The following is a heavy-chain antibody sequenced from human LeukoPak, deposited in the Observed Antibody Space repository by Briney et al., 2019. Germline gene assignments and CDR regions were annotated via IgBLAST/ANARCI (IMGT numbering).Heavy chain of an antibody. J-gene: IGHJ3*02. CDR1: GYSISSGYY. D-gene: IGHD5-18*01. CDR2: IYHSGST. CDR3: ARVYSYDAFDI. V-gene: IGHV4-38-2*01. Sequence: SETLSLTCAVSGYSISSGYYWGWIRQPPGKGLEWIGSIYHSGSTYYNPSLKSRVTISVDTSKNQFSLKLSSVTAADTAVCYCARVYSYDAFDIWGQGTMVTVSS.